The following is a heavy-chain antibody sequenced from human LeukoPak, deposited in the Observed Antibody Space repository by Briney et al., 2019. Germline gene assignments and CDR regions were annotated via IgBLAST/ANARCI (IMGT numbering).Heavy chain of an antibody. CDR1: GFTFSSYE. Sequence: GGSLRLSCAASGFTFSSYEMNWVRQAPGKGLEWVSYISSSGSTIYYADSVKGRFTISRDNAKNSLYLQMNSLRAEDTAVYYCANNPYYDSPPRIWGQGTMVTVSS. V-gene: IGHV3-48*03. CDR2: ISSSGSTI. J-gene: IGHJ3*02. D-gene: IGHD3-22*01. CDR3: ANNPYYDSPPRI.